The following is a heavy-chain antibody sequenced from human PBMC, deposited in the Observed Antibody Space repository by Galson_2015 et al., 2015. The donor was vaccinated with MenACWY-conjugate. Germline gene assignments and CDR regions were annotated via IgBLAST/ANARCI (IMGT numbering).Heavy chain of an antibody. CDR2: ISSTGSYI. CDR3: AKGTTASRPNWFDP. CDR1: GFTFSNYN. V-gene: IGHV3-21*01. D-gene: IGHD6-6*01. Sequence: SLRLSCAASGFTFSNYNMNWVRQTPGKGLEWVSCISSTGSYIYYADLLKGRFTISRDNAKNSLYLQMNSLTSEDTAVYYCAKGTTASRPNWFDPWGQGTLVTVSS. J-gene: IGHJ5*02.